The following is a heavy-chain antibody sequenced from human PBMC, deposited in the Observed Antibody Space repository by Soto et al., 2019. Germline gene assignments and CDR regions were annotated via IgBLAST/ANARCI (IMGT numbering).Heavy chain of an antibody. CDR2: IIPFLVTP. D-gene: IGHD3-10*01. CDR3: ARGPYGSGTAPLYGMDV. J-gene: IGHJ6*02. CDR1: GGTFSNYA. V-gene: IGHV1-69*01. Sequence: QVQLVQSGAEVKKPGSSVKVSCKASGGTFSNYAISWVRQAPGLGLEWMGGIIPFLVTPNYAQKFQDKITISADESTSTAYMELSSLRSEDTAVYYCARGPYGSGTAPLYGMDVWGQGTTVTVSS.